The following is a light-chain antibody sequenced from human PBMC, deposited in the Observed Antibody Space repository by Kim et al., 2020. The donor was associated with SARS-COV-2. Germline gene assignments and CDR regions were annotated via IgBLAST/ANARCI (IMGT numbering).Light chain of an antibody. V-gene: IGLV1-40*01. CDR2: ANA. J-gene: IGLJ1*01. Sequence: QSVTISCTGSSANLGSDFDIHWYQHLPGTAPKLLIYANAIRPSGVPDRFSGSRSGTSASLAISGLQAEDEADYYCQSYDSSLNAYVFGTGTQLTVL. CDR1: SANLGSDFD. CDR3: QSYDSSLNAYV.